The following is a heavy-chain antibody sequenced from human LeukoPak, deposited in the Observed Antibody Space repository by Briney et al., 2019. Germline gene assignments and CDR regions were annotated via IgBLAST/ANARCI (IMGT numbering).Heavy chain of an antibody. CDR2: IYYSGST. D-gene: IGHD3-16*01. Sequence: SETLSLTCTVSGGSISSTSYHWGWIRQPPGKGLEWIAHIYYSGSTNYNPSLKSRVTISVDTSKNQFSLKLSSVTAADTAVYYCARDGGDYFDYWGQGTLVTVSS. V-gene: IGHV4-39*07. CDR1: GGSISSTSYH. CDR3: ARDGGDYFDY. J-gene: IGHJ4*02.